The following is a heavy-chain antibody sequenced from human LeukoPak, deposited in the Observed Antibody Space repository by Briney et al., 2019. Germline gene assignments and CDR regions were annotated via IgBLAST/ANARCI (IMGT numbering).Heavy chain of an antibody. J-gene: IGHJ4*02. D-gene: IGHD2-2*02. CDR2: ISSSSSYI. V-gene: IGHV3-21*01. CDR1: GFTFSSYS. Sequence: GGSLRLSCAASGFTFSSYSMNWFGQAPGKGLGWVSSISSSSSYIYYADSVKGRFTISRDNAKNSLYPQMNSLRAEDTAVYYCARVFCSSTSCYKGNFDYWGQGTLVTVSS. CDR3: ARVFCSSTSCYKGNFDY.